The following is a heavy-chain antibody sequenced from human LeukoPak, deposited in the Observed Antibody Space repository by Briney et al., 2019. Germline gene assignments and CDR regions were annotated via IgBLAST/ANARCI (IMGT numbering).Heavy chain of an antibody. V-gene: IGHV3-49*04. CDR1: GFTFGDYA. CDR3: TRDRDGDLYFDY. D-gene: IGHD4-17*01. Sequence: PGGSLRLSCTASGFTFGDYAMSWVRQAPGKGLEWVGFIRSKAYGGTTENAASVKGRFTISRDDSKSIAYLQMNSLKTEDTAVYYCTRDRDGDLYFDYWGQGTLVTVSP. CDR2: IRSKAYGGTT. J-gene: IGHJ4*02.